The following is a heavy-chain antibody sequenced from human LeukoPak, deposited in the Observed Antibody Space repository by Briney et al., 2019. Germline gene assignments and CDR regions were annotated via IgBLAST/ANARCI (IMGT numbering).Heavy chain of an antibody. CDR3: ARGHYDSSGYYYDGGFDI. V-gene: IGHV1-2*02. J-gene: IGHJ3*02. CDR1: GYTFTGYY. D-gene: IGHD3-22*01. CDR2: INPNSGGT. Sequence: ASVKVSCKASGYTFTGYYMHWVRQAPGQGLEWMGWINPNSGGTNYAQKFQGRVTMTRDTSISTAYMELSRLRSDDTAVYYCARGHYDSSGYYYDGGFDIWGQGTMVTVSS.